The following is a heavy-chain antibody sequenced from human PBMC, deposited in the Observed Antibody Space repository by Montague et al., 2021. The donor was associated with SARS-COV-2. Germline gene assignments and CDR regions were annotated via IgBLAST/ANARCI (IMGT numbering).Heavy chain of an antibody. Sequence: SETLSLTCNVSGGSIRNYYWSWIRQPAGKKLEWMGRLYTSGSTYYNPSFKIRVTMSLDTSKNFFSLNLSSMTAADTAVYYCASDGADYSFAYYHEMDVWGQGIAVTVSS. D-gene: IGHD5-12*01. CDR1: GGSIRNYY. J-gene: IGHJ6*02. V-gene: IGHV4-4*07. CDR2: LYTSGST. CDR3: ASDGADYSFAYYHEMDV.